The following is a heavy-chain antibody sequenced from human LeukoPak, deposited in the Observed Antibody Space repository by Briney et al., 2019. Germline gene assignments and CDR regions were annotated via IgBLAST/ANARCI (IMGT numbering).Heavy chain of an antibody. D-gene: IGHD3-22*01. Sequence: SCKASGYTFTSYAMSWVRQAPGKGLEWVSAISGSGGSTYYADSVKGRFTISRDNSKNTLYLQMNSLRAEDTAVYYCAKSMIVVVKDAFDIWGQGTMVTVSS. CDR1: GYTFTSYA. V-gene: IGHV3-23*01. CDR2: ISGSGGST. CDR3: AKSMIVVVKDAFDI. J-gene: IGHJ3*02.